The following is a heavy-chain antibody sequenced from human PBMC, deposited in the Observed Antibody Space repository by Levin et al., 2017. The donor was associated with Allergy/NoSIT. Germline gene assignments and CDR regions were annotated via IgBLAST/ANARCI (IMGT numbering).Heavy chain of an antibody. D-gene: IGHD6-19*01. CDR2: IYYSGST. J-gene: IGHJ4*02. V-gene: IGHV4-59*08. CDR1: GGSISSYY. CDR3: ARQESSGPRELGY. Sequence: SETLSLTCTVSGGSISSYYWSWIRQPPGKGLEWIGYIYYSGSTNYNPSLKSRVTISVDTSKNQFSLKLSSVTAADTAVYYCARQESSGPRELGYWGQGTLVTVSS.